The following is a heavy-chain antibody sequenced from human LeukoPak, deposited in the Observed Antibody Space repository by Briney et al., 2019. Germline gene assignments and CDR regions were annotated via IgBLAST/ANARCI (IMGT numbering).Heavy chain of an antibody. CDR2: IIPIFGTA. Sequence: SVKVSCKASGGTFSSYAISWVRQAPGQGLEWMGRIIPIFGTANYAQKLQGRVTMTTDTSTSTAYMELRSLRSDDTAVYYCARAIKEYYYDSSGCYYFDYWGQGTLVTVSS. J-gene: IGHJ4*02. CDR1: GGTFSSYA. D-gene: IGHD3-22*01. CDR3: ARAIKEYYYDSSGCYYFDY. V-gene: IGHV1-69*05.